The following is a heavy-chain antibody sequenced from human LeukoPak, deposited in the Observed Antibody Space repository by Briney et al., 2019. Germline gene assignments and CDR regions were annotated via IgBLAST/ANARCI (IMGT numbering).Heavy chain of an antibody. D-gene: IGHD2-2*01. Sequence: GGSLRLSCAASGFTFSTYGMHWVRQAPGKGLEWVAVISYDGSNKYYADSVKGRFTISRDNSKNTLYLQMDSLRAEDTALYYCAKDPCSSTSCYAYNFYYYGMDVWGQGTTVTVSS. CDR2: ISYDGSNK. V-gene: IGHV3-30*18. CDR3: AKDPCSSTSCYAYNFYYYGMDV. CDR1: GFTFSTYG. J-gene: IGHJ6*02.